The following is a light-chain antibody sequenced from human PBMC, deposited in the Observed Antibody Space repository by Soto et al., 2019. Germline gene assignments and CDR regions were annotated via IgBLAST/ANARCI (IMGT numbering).Light chain of an antibody. Sequence: EIVLKQSPGTLSLSPGERATLSCRASQSVSSSYLAWYQQKPGQAPRLLIYGASSRATGIPDRFSGSGSGTHFTLTISRLEPEDFAVYYCRQYDSSPITFGQGTRLEIK. CDR1: QSVSSSY. V-gene: IGKV3-20*01. CDR2: GAS. CDR3: RQYDSSPIT. J-gene: IGKJ5*01.